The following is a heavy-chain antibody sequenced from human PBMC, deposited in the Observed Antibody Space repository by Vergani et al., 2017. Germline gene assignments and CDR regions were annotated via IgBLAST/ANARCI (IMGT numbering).Heavy chain of an antibody. CDR3: ARDNVTAMVPYKTHWFDP. CDR2: INHSGST. V-gene: IGHV4-34*01. Sequence: QVQLQQWGAGLLKPSETLSLTCAVYGGSFSGYYWSWIRQPPGKGLEWIGEINHSGSTNYNPSLKSRVTISVDTSKNQFSLKLSSVTAADTAVYYCARDNVTAMVPYKTHWFDPWGQGTLVTVSS. CDR1: GGSFSGYY. J-gene: IGHJ5*02. D-gene: IGHD5-18*01.